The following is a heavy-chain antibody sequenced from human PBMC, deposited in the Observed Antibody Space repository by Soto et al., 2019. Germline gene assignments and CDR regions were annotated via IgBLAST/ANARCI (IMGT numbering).Heavy chain of an antibody. Sequence: QVQLVQSGAEVKTPGSSLKVSCTVSGSRFSNYVISWVRQAPGHGLEWLGRIIPIFNSTQYAQRFQGRVTIPAEKSTNTASLELSSLRSDDTAVYYCAREGRGKKAGYNGLVSLGYWGQGTLVTVSS. J-gene: IGHJ4*02. V-gene: IGHV1-69*06. CDR1: GSRFSNYV. CDR3: AREGRGKKAGYNGLVSLGY. D-gene: IGHD2-2*02. CDR2: IIPIFNST.